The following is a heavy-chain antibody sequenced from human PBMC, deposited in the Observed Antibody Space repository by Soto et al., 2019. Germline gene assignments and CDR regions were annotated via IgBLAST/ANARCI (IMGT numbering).Heavy chain of an antibody. CDR2: IKAYSGST. CDR3: AIADYGDDDY. CDR1: GYTFSTST. D-gene: IGHD4-17*01. Sequence: LVQSGAEAKKPGTSVKVSCKASGYTFSTSTINWVRQAPGQGLEWMGWIKAYSGSTNYAPKLQGRVTMTTDTSTSTAYLELRSLTSDDTAMYYCAIADYGDDDYWGQGTLVTVSS. J-gene: IGHJ4*02. V-gene: IGHV1-18*04.